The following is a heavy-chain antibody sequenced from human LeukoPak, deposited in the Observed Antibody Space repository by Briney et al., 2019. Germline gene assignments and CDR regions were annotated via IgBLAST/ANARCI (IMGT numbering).Heavy chain of an antibody. V-gene: IGHV1-8*01. D-gene: IGHD3-16*02. CDR1: GYTFTSYD. Sequence: ASVKVSCKASGYTFTSYDINWVRQATGQGLEWMGWMNPNSGNTGYAQKFQGRVTMTRNTSISTAYMELSSLRSEDTAVYYCARGRRLGELSPYDAFDIWGQGTMVTVSS. CDR2: MNPNSGNT. CDR3: ARGRRLGELSPYDAFDI. J-gene: IGHJ3*02.